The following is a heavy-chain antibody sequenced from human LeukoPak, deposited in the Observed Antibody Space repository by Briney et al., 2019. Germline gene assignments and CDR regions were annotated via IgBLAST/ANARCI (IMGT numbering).Heavy chain of an antibody. Sequence: GGSLRLSCAASGFTFDDYAMHWVRQAPGKGLEWVSGISWNSGSIGYADSVKGRFTISRDNAKNSLYLQMNSLRAEDTALYYCAKDRSYHDNSDFDYWGQGTLVTVSS. CDR2: ISWNSGSI. CDR3: AKDRSYHDNSDFDY. V-gene: IGHV3-9*01. D-gene: IGHD1-26*01. J-gene: IGHJ4*02. CDR1: GFTFDDYA.